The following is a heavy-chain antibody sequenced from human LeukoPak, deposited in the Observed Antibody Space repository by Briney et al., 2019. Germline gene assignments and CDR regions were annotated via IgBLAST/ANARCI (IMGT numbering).Heavy chain of an antibody. V-gene: IGHV4-39*07. CDR2: IYYSGST. CDR1: GGSISSSSYY. Sequence: SETLSLTCTVPGGSISSSSYYWGWIRQPPGKGLEWIGSIYYSGSTYYNPSLKSRVTMSVDTSKSQFSPKLISVTAADTAVYYCARDPRGIVGANHNWLDPWGQGTLVTVSS. J-gene: IGHJ5*02. D-gene: IGHD1-26*01. CDR3: ARDPRGIVGANHNWLDP.